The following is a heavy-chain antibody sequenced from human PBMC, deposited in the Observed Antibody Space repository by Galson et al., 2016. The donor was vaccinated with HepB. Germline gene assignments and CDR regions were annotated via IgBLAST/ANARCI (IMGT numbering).Heavy chain of an antibody. V-gene: IGHV3-30*18. J-gene: IGHJ4*02. Sequence: SLRLSCAASGFTFTTYGMHWVRRAPGKGLESVAIISFDGTNKYYADSVKGRFTISRDNSKNTLYLQMNSLRAEDTAVYYCAKELWLFRHPGVGYLDYWGPGTLVTVSS. CDR3: AKELWLFRHPGVGYLDY. D-gene: IGHD2-21*01. CDR2: ISFDGTNK. CDR1: GFTFTTYG.